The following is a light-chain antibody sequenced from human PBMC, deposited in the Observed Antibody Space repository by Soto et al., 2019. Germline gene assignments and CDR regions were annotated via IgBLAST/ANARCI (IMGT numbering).Light chain of an antibody. Sequence: EIVLTQSPGTLSLSPGERATLSCRASQSVSSSYLAWYQQKPGQGPRLLIYGASSRATGIPDRFCGSGSGTDFTLTISRLEPEDFAGYYCQQYGSSPVYTLGQGTKLEIK. CDR3: QQYGSSPVYT. CDR1: QSVSSSY. V-gene: IGKV3-20*01. CDR2: GAS. J-gene: IGKJ2*01.